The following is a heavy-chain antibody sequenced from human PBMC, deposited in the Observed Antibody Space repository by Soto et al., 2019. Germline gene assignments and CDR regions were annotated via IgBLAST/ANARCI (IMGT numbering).Heavy chain of an antibody. CDR1: GGSISSSSYY. CDR2: IYYSGST. V-gene: IGHV4-39*01. J-gene: IGHJ6*03. Sequence: SETLSLTCTVSGGSISSSSYYWGWIRQPPGKGLEWIGSIYYSGSTYYNPSLKSRVTISVDTSKNQFSLKLSSVTAADTAVYYCASCPRVWSGYYLDYYYMDVWGKGTTVTVSS. CDR3: ASCPRVWSGYYLDYYYMDV. D-gene: IGHD3-3*01.